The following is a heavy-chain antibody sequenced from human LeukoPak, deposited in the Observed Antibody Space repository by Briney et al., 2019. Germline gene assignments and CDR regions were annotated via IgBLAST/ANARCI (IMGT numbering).Heavy chain of an antibody. CDR2: MNPNSGNT. CDR3: ARHSSRETDAFDI. V-gene: IGHV1-8*03. D-gene: IGHD6-13*01. CDR1: GYTFTSYD. Sequence: GASVKVSCKASGYTFTSYDINWMRQATGQGLEWMGWMNPNSGNTGYAQKFQGRVTITRNTSISTAYMELSSLRSEDTAVYYCARHSSRETDAFDIWGQGTMVTVSS. J-gene: IGHJ3*02.